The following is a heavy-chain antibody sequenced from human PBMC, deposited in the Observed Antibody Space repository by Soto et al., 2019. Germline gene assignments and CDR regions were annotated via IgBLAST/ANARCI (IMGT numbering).Heavy chain of an antibody. CDR3: ARVLMPGAAPCQEYFPY. J-gene: IGHJ1*01. Sequence: PGGSLRLSCAVSGFTFSSYAMHWVRQAPGKGLEWVASISYHGSDQYYTDSVKGRFTISRDNSKNSLFLQMNSLRADDTAVYYYARVLMPGAAPCQEYFPYWGQGTLVTVSS. D-gene: IGHD6-13*01. V-gene: IGHV3-30-3*01. CDR1: GFTFSSYA. CDR2: ISYHGSDQ.